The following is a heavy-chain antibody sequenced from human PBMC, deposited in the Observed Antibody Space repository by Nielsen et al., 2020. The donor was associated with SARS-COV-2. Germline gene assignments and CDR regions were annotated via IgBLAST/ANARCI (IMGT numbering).Heavy chain of an antibody. CDR3: ARGGYYDGSGLDY. Sequence: GESLKISCAASGFSLTSYSMNWVRQAPGKGLEWISYISDSSNTIYYADSVKGRFTVSRDNAKNSLFLHMSSLRAEDTALYYCARGGYYDGSGLDYWGQGTLVTVSS. CDR1: GFSLTSYS. J-gene: IGHJ4*02. D-gene: IGHD3-22*01. V-gene: IGHV3-48*01. CDR2: ISDSSNTI.